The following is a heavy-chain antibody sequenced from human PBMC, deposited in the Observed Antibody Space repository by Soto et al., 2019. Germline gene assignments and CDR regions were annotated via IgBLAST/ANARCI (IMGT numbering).Heavy chain of an antibody. CDR2: IYPGDSDT. CDR1: GYSFTSYW. D-gene: IGHD2-15*01. CDR3: ARAAEDSYYYYGMDV. Sequence: GESLKISFKGSGYSFTSYWIGWVRQMPGKGLEWMGIIYPGDSDTRYSPSFQGQVTISADKAISTAYLQWSSLKASDTAMYYCARAAEDSYYYYGMDVWGQGTTVTVSS. V-gene: IGHV5-51*01. J-gene: IGHJ6*02.